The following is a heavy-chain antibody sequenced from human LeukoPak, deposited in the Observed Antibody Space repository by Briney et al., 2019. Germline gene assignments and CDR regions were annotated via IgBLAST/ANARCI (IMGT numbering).Heavy chain of an antibody. D-gene: IGHD2-2*02. V-gene: IGHV4-61*01. Sequence: SETLSLTCTVSGGSVSSGSYYWSWIRQPPGKGLEWIGYIYYSGSTNYNPSLKSRATISVDTSKNQFSLKLSSVTAADTAVYYCAKDGYCSSTSCYTWFDPWGQGTLVTVSS. CDR1: GGSVSSGSYY. J-gene: IGHJ5*02. CDR3: AKDGYCSSTSCYTWFDP. CDR2: IYYSGST.